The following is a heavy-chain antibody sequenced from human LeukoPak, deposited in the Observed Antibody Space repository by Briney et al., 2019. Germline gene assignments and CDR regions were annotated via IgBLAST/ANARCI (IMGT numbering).Heavy chain of an antibody. V-gene: IGHV4-39*01. CDR2: ILYSGST. D-gene: IGHD2-15*01. Sequence: NPSETLSLTCIVSGGSISSTSYWGWIRQPPGKGLEWIGTILYSGSTFYNPSLKSRVTISVDTSKNQFSLKLSSVTAADTAVYYCARGGRRSGGSCYGLCYFDYWGQGTLVTVSS. CDR1: GGSISSTSY. J-gene: IGHJ4*02. CDR3: ARGGRRSGGSCYGLCYFDY.